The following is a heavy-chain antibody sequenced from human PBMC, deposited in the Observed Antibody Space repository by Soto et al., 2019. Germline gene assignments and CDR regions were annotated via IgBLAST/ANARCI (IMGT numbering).Heavy chain of an antibody. J-gene: IGHJ6*02. CDR2: ISHYSGNT. CDR1: GYIFVNYG. V-gene: IGHV1-18*01. D-gene: IGHD3-16*01. CDR3: AMVDNYVTPPPQHV. Sequence: QVQLVQSGDEVRKPGSSVKVSCKASGYIFVNYGIAWVRQAPGQGLEWMGWISHYSGNTHYASKVQGSLTMTTDTSTTTAYMDLGSLTSDDTAVYYFAMVDNYVTPPPQHVRGQGTTVTVSS.